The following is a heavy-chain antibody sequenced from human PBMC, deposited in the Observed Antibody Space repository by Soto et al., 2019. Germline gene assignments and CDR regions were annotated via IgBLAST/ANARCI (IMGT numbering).Heavy chain of an antibody. D-gene: IGHD2-2*02. V-gene: IGHV4-34*01. Sequence: AFVILYLSCPFSPESFRNYDWSWIRPSPGNGLEWIGEINHSGRNIYNPSLKSRVTMSIDMSKNQLSLKLSSVTAADTAVYHCAIFVRSCSGTTCYTRPDVWGQAHSVTGS. CDR2: INHSGRN. CDR3: AIFVRSCSGTTCYTRPDV. CDR1: PESFRNYD. J-gene: IGHJ6*01.